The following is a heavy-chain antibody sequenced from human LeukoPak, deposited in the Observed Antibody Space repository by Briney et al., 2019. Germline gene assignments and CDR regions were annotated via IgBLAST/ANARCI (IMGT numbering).Heavy chain of an antibody. CDR1: GCDFNNYN. D-gene: IGHD1-26*01. CDR3: ARDPYSGSYGDYYYYYMDV. V-gene: IGHV3-21*01. Sequence: PGGSLRLSCAASGCDFNNYNMNWVRQAPGKGLEWVSSITSSGTYIYYADSVKGRFTISRDNAKNSLYLQMNSLRPEDTAVYYCARDPYSGSYGDYYYYYMDVWGKGTTVTISS. CDR2: ITSSGTYI. J-gene: IGHJ6*03.